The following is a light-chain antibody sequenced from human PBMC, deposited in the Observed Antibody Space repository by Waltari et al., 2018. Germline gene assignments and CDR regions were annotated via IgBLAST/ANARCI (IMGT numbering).Light chain of an antibody. J-gene: IGLJ2*01. CDR2: DVS. CDR3: SSYTSSSRV. CDR1: SSDVGGYNY. V-gene: IGLV2-14*03. Sequence: QSALTPPASVSGSPGQSITISCPGTSSDVGGYNYVSWYQQPPGEAPKLMIYDVSKRPSGVSNRFSGSNSGNTASLTISGLQAEDEADYYCSSYTSSSRVFGGGTKLTVL.